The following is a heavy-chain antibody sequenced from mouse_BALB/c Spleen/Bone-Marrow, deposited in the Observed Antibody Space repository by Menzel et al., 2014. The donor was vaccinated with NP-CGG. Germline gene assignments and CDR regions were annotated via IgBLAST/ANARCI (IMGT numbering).Heavy chain of an antibody. Sequence: EVQGVESGGGLVQPGGSLRLSCATSGFIFTDYYMSWVRQPPGKALEWLGFIRNKANVYSTEYSASVKGRFTISRDNSQSILYLQMNTLGAEDSATYYCVREEDGYYVGFAYWGQGTLVTVSA. J-gene: IGHJ3*01. CDR1: GFIFTDYY. CDR3: VREEDGYYVGFAY. D-gene: IGHD2-3*01. CDR2: IRNKANVYST. V-gene: IGHV7-3*02.